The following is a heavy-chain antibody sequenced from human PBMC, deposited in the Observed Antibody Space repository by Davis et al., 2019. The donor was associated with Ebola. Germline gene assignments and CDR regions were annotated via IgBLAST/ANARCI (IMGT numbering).Heavy chain of an antibody. CDR1: GASINGYY. D-gene: IGHD3-10*01. J-gene: IGHJ4*02. V-gene: IGHV4-59*01. CDR3: ARAYLWFGESPSYYFDY. Sequence: MPGGSLRLSCSVSGASINGYYWSWIRQPPGKGPEWIGYIYYSGSTNYNPSLKSRVTISVDTSKNQFSLKLSSVTAADTAVYYCARAYLWFGESPSYYFDYWGQGTLVTVSS. CDR2: IYYSGST.